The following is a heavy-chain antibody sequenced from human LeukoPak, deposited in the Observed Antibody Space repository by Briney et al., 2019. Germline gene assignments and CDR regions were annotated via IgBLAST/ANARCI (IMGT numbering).Heavy chain of an antibody. J-gene: IGHJ4*02. Sequence: ALVKVSCKASGYTFTSYYMHWVRQAPGQGLEWMGIINPSGGSTSYAQKFQGRVTMTRDTSTSTVYMELSSLRSEDTAVYYCARDLRDGYNPGYYFDYWGQGTLVTVSS. D-gene: IGHD5-24*01. CDR3: ARDLRDGYNPGYYFDY. CDR2: INPSGGST. V-gene: IGHV1-46*01. CDR1: GYTFTSYY.